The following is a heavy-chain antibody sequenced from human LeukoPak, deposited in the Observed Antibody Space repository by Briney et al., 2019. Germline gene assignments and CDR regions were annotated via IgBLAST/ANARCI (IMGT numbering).Heavy chain of an antibody. J-gene: IGHJ4*02. V-gene: IGHV1-2*04. CDR3: ARGSRFNILTGHKDFDY. D-gene: IGHD3-9*01. Sequence: ASVKVSCKASGYTFTGYYMHWVRQAPGQGLEWMGWINPNSGGTNYAQKFQGWVTMTRDTSISTAYMELSRLRSDDTAVYYCARGSRFNILTGHKDFDYWGQGTQVTVSS. CDR1: GYTFTGYY. CDR2: INPNSGGT.